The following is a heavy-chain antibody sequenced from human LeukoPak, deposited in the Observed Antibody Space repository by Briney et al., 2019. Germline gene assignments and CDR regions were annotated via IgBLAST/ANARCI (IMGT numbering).Heavy chain of an antibody. V-gene: IGHV3-33*08. CDR1: GFTFSSYA. CDR3: ARDLGNFGSGTSYYDY. Sequence: PGGSLRLSCAASGFTFSSYAMSWVRRAPGKGLEWMALIWYDGSKRYYADSVQGRFTISRDDSKNTLFLQMNSLRAEDTAVYYCARDLGNFGSGTSYYDYWGQGTLVTVSS. CDR2: IWYDGSKR. D-gene: IGHD3-10*01. J-gene: IGHJ4*02.